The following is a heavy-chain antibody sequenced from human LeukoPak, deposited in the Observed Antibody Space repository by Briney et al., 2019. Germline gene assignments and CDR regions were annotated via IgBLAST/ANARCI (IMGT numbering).Heavy chain of an antibody. D-gene: IGHD3-10*01. Sequence: SESLSLTCAVYGGSFSGYYWSWIRQPPRKGLERVGEINHSGSTNYNPSLKSRVTISVDTSKNQFSLKLSSVTAADTAVYYCARRAYYYGSGSYGMDVWGKGTTVTVSS. V-gene: IGHV4-34*01. J-gene: IGHJ6*04. CDR3: ARRAYYYGSGSYGMDV. CDR2: INHSGST. CDR1: GGSFSGYY.